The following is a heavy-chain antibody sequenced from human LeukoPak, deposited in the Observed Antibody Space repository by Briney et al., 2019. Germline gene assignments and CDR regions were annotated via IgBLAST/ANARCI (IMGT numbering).Heavy chain of an antibody. CDR2: INHSGSA. J-gene: IGHJ4*02. Sequence: PXXTLSLTCAVXGGSFXGYYWTWIRQPPGKGLEWIGEINHSGSANYNPSLMSRVTISLDTSKNHFSLNLSSVTAADTAVYYCARGQGTVTTHWGQGTLVTVSS. CDR1: GGSFXGYY. D-gene: IGHD4-17*01. CDR3: ARGQGTVTTH. V-gene: IGHV4-34*01.